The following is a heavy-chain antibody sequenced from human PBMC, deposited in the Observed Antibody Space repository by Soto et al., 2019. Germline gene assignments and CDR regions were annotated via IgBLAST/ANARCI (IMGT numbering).Heavy chain of an antibody. CDR1: GGSISSSSYY. Sequence: QLQLQESGPGLVKPSETLSLTCTVSGGSISSSSYYWGWIRQPPGKGLVWIGSIYYSGSTYYNPSLKSRVTISVDKSKNQFSLKQSSVTAADTAVYYCARLEGLATISYYFDYWGQGTLVTVSS. J-gene: IGHJ4*02. CDR2: IYYSGST. V-gene: IGHV4-39*01. CDR3: ARLEGLATISYYFDY. D-gene: IGHD3-9*01.